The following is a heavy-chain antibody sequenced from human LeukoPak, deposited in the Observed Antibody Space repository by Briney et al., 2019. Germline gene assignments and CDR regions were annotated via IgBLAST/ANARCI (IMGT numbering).Heavy chain of an antibody. Sequence: ASVKVSCKTSGYTFTNYGISGVRQAPGQGLEWMGWISAYSGNTNYVQKFRGRVTMTTDTSTSTVYMELSSLTSDDTAVYYCARDIATIVHQDWGQGTQVTVSS. J-gene: IGHJ4*02. CDR1: GYTFTNYG. CDR3: ARDIATIVHQD. D-gene: IGHD1-26*01. V-gene: IGHV1-18*01. CDR2: ISAYSGNT.